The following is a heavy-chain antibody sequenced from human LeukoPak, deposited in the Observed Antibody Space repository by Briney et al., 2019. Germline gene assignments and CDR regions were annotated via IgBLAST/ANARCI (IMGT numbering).Heavy chain of an antibody. CDR2: IYTSGST. CDR3: ARGPYSSSWYPRFDY. Sequence: SETLSLTCTVSGGSISSYYWSWTRQPAGKGLEWIGRIYTSGSTNYNPSLKSRVTMSVDTSKNQFSLKLSSVTAADKAVYYCARGPYSSSWYPRFDYWGQGTLVTVSS. J-gene: IGHJ4*02. CDR1: GGSISSYY. D-gene: IGHD6-13*01. V-gene: IGHV4-4*07.